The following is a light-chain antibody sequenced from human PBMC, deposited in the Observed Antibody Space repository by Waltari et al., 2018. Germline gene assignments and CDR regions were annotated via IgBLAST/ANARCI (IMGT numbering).Light chain of an antibody. Sequence: YVLTQPPSVSVTPGRTARIPCGGNNIGRKTVHWYQQKPGQAPVLVVYEDKERPSGIPERFSASNAGNTATLTSSGVAAWDEADYYCQVWDRTGDHVIFGGGTKLTVL. V-gene: IGLV3-21*03. CDR3: QVWDRTGDHVI. CDR2: EDK. CDR1: NIGRKT. J-gene: IGLJ2*01.